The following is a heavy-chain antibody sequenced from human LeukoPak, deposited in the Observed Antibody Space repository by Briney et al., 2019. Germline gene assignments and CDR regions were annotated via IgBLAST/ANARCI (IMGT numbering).Heavy chain of an antibody. V-gene: IGHV1-8*01. Sequence: ASVKVSCKASGYTFTTYDINWVRQATGQGLEWMGWMNPNSGNTGYAQKFQGRVTMTRNTSISTAYMELSSLRSEDTAVYYCARPTYYYDSSGYYYNDYWGQGTLVTVSS. J-gene: IGHJ4*02. D-gene: IGHD3-22*01. CDR1: GYTFTTYD. CDR3: ARPTYYYDSSGYYYNDY. CDR2: MNPNSGNT.